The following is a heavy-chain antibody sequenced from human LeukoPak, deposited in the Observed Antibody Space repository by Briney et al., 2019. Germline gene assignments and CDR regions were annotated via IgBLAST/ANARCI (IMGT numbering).Heavy chain of an antibody. CDR2: ISWNSGSI. V-gene: IGHV3-9*01. Sequence: GGSLRLSCAASGFTFDDYAMHWVRQAPGKGLEWVTGISWNSGSIGYADSVKGRFIISRDNAKHSLYLQMNSLRAEDTALYYCAKDKGQWLVSDFQHWGQGTLVTVSS. D-gene: IGHD6-19*01. CDR1: GFTFDDYA. CDR3: AKDKGQWLVSDFQH. J-gene: IGHJ1*01.